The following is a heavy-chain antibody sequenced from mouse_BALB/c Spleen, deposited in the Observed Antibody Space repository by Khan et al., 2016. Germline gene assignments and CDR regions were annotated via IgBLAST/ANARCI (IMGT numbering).Heavy chain of an antibody. CDR2: IWSGGST. CDR3: AINAGPITGTGYAMDY. J-gene: IGHJ4*01. D-gene: IGHD4-1*01. V-gene: IGHV2-2*02. Sequence: VQLQESGPGLVQPSQSLSITCTVSGFSLTSYGVHWVRQSPGKGLEWLGVIWSGGSTDYNAAFISRLSISKDNSKSQVFFKMNSLQANDTAIYYCAINAGPITGTGYAMDYWGQGTSVTVSS. CDR1: GFSLTSYG.